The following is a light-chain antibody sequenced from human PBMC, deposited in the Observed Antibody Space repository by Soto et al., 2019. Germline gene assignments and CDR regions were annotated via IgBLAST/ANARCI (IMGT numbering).Light chain of an antibody. J-gene: IGLJ3*02. Sequence: QSVLTQPPSVSAAPGEKVTISCSGSSSNIGRNYVSWYQQLPGSAPQLLIYENDRRPPGIPHRFSGTKAGTTATLGITGLQTGDDDYYYCSAWDRGHQAGVFGGGTKLTVL. V-gene: IGLV1-51*02. CDR2: END. CDR1: SSNIGRNY. CDR3: SAWDRGHQAGV.